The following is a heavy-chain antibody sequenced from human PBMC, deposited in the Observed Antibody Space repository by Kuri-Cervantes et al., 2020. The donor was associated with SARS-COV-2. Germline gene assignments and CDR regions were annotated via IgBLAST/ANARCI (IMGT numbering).Heavy chain of an antibody. D-gene: IGHD2-15*01. J-gene: IGHJ2*01. Sequence: SETLSLTCAVYGGSFSGYYWSWIRQPPGKGLEWIGEINHSGSTNYNPSLKSRVTISVDTSKNQFSLKLSSVTAADTGGGGGGGGGGGGGGGWSYWYFDLWGRGTLVTVSS. V-gene: IGHV4-34*01. CDR3: GGGGGGGGGGWSYWYFDL. CDR2: INHSGST. CDR1: GGSFSGYY.